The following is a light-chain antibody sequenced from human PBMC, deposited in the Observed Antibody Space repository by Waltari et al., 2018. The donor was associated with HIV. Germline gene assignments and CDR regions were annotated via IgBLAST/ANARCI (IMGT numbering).Light chain of an antibody. J-gene: IGLJ2*01. CDR2: ENN. V-gene: IGLV6-57*04. Sequence: NFLLTQPHSVSASPGKTVTISCTRSSGRIASNYVQWYQQRPGRAPTTVIYENNQRPPGVTVRCSGSSDSSSNAACLTISGRKTDDEADYYCQSYFASKDVIVGGGTTLTVL. CDR3: QSYFASKDVI. CDR1: SGRIASNY.